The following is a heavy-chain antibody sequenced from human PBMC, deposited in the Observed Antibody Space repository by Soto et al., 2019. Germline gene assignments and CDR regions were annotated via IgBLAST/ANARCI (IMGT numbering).Heavy chain of an antibody. J-gene: IGHJ6*02. CDR1: GFTFSSYG. CDR2: ISYDGSNK. CDR3: AKDGLVDYYGSGSNGMDV. Sequence: GGSLRLSCAASGFTFSSYGMHWVRQAPGKGLEWVAVISYDGSNKYYADSVKGRFTISRDNSKNTLYLQMNSLRAEDTAVYYCAKDGLVDYYGSGSNGMDVWGQGITVTV. V-gene: IGHV3-30*18. D-gene: IGHD3-10*01.